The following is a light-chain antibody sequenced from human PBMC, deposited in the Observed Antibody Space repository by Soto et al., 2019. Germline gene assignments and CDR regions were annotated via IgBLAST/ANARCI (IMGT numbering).Light chain of an antibody. Sequence: QSVLTQPASVSGSPGQSITISCTGTSSDIGSYNYVSWYQQHPGKAPKLMIYDVNNRPSGVSNRFSGSKSGNTASLTISGLQDEDEADYYCSSYTGSSTPYVFGAGTKLTVL. CDR1: SSDIGSYNY. CDR3: SSYTGSSTPYV. CDR2: DVN. J-gene: IGLJ1*01. V-gene: IGLV2-14*01.